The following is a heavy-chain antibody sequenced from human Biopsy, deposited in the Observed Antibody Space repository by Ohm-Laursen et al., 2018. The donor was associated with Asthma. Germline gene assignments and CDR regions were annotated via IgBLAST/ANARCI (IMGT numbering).Heavy chain of an antibody. CDR1: GFTFSSFA. V-gene: IGHV3-21*01. Sequence: SLRLSCSASGFTFSSFAMSWVRQAPGKGLEWVSSISSSSSYIYYADSVKGRFTISRDNAKNSLYLQMNSLRAEDTAVYYCVRDGTDDAFDIWGQGTVVSVSS. J-gene: IGHJ3*02. CDR3: VRDGTDDAFDI. D-gene: IGHD1-1*01. CDR2: ISSSSSYI.